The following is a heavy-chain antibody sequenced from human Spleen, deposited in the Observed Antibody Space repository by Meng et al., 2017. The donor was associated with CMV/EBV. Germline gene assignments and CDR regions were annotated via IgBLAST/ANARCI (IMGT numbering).Heavy chain of an antibody. Sequence: GESLKISCAASGFTFSSYGMHWVRQAPGKGLEWVAFIRYDGSNKYYADSVKGRFTTSRDNSKNTLYLQMNSLRAEDTAVYYCAKDLVVVIATGYYGMDVWGQGTTVTVSS. V-gene: IGHV3-30*02. CDR1: GFTFSSYG. D-gene: IGHD2-21*01. J-gene: IGHJ6*02. CDR2: IRYDGSNK. CDR3: AKDLVVVIATGYYGMDV.